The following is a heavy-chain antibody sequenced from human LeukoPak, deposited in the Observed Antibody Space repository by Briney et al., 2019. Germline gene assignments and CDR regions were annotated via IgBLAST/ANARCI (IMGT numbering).Heavy chain of an antibody. CDR3: VRDMYSSSGYFQH. V-gene: IGHV3-53*01. CDR1: GFTVSRNY. CDR2: IYSGGSK. J-gene: IGHJ1*01. D-gene: IGHD6-19*01. Sequence: PGGSLRLSCAASGFTVSRNYMSWVRQAPGKGLEWVSDIYSGGSKYYAESVKGRFTIPRDNSKNTLYLQMYSLRGEDTAVYYCVRDMYSSSGYFQHCGPGTLVIVSS.